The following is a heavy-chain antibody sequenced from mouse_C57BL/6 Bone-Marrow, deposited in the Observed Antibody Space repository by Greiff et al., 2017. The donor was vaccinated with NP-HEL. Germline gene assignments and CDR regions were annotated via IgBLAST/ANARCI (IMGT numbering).Heavy chain of an antibody. Sequence: VQRVESGAELVKPGASVKISCKASGYAFSSYWMNWVKQRPGKGLEWIGQIYPGDGDTNYNGKFKGKATLTVDKSSSTAYMQLSSLTSEDSAVYYCARPRGSYSNPFAYWGQGTLVTVSA. V-gene: IGHV1-80*01. CDR3: ARPRGSYSNPFAY. CDR1: GYAFSSYW. CDR2: IYPGDGDT. D-gene: IGHD2-5*01. J-gene: IGHJ3*01.